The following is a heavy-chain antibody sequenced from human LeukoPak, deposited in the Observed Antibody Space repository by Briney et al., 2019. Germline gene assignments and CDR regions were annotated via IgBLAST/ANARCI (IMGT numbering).Heavy chain of an antibody. CDR2: IIPIFGTA. CDR1: GYTFTSYA. V-gene: IGHV1-69*05. D-gene: IGHD3-22*01. Sequence: GASVKVSCKASGYTFTSYAISWVRQAPGQGLEWMGRIIPIFGTANYAQKFQGRVTITTDESTSTAYMELSSLRSEDTAVYYCARGIDYYDSSGEYYFDYWGQGTLVTVSS. CDR3: ARGIDYYDSSGEYYFDY. J-gene: IGHJ4*02.